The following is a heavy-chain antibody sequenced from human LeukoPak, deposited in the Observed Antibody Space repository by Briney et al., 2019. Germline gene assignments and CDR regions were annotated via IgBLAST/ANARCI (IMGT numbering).Heavy chain of an antibody. Sequence: GGSLRLSCEASGFTFNTYSMNWARQAPGKGLEWVSSIDSSGGYMFYADSVKGRFIISRDNAKDSLYLQMNSLRVEDTAVYYCARDNDRKDDSWGQGTLVTVSS. CDR2: IDSSGGYM. V-gene: IGHV3-21*06. CDR1: GFTFNTYS. J-gene: IGHJ5*02. CDR3: ARDNDRKDDS. D-gene: IGHD3-16*01.